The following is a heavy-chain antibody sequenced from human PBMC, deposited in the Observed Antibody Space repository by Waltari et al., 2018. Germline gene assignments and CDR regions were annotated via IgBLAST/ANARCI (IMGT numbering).Heavy chain of an antibody. CDR1: GYTVSDYY. CDR3: ARSYTGSPIDV. J-gene: IGHJ6*02. CDR2: SRNRAYGYTT. V-gene: IGHV3-72*01. Sequence: EVELVASGGDLVQPGGYLRLSCAASGYTVSDYYIDWVRQAPGKGLEWVGLSRNRAYGYTTVYAASVGGRFTISRDDSKKSVYLQMSSLNTEDTAIYFCARSYTGSPIDVWGQGTTVTVSS. D-gene: IGHD1-1*01.